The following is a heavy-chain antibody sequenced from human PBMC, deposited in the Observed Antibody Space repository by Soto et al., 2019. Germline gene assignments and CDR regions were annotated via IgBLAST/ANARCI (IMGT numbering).Heavy chain of an antibody. V-gene: IGHV4-31*03. CDR2: IYYSGST. Sequence: SETLSLTCTVSGGSISSGGYYWSWIRQHPGKGLEWIGYIYYSGSTYYNPSLKSRVTISVDTSKNQFSLKLSSVTAADTAVYYCARVESNVGSYDSSGYYPDYWGQGTLVTVSS. CDR1: GGSISSGGYY. D-gene: IGHD3-22*01. CDR3: ARVESNVGSYDSSGYYPDY. J-gene: IGHJ4*02.